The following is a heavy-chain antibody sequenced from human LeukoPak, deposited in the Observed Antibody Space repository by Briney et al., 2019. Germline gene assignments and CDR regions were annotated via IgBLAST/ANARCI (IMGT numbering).Heavy chain of an antibody. Sequence: ASVKVSCKASGYTFTSHYMHWVRQAPGHGLEWMGIIDPSGGTTSYAQKFQGRATMTRDTSTSTVYMELSSLRSEDTAVYYCARGLVVATSELDYWGQGTLVTVSS. CDR3: ARGLVVATSELDY. J-gene: IGHJ4*02. D-gene: IGHD1-26*01. CDR1: GYTFTSHY. V-gene: IGHV1-46*01. CDR2: IDPSGGTT.